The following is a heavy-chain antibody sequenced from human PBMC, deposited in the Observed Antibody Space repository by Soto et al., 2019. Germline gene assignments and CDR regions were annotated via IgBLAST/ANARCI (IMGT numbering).Heavy chain of an antibody. CDR3: ARLGLPGGFDI. J-gene: IGHJ3*02. Sequence: VQLVESGGGLVTPGGSLRLSCAASGFVLRGYWMPWVRQAPGKGLVWVSRINSDGTNATYAASVRGRFTTSRDNAKNTLYLQMNNLRAEDTALYYCARLGLPGGFDIWGQGTMVTVSS. D-gene: IGHD5-18*01. CDR1: GFVLRGYW. V-gene: IGHV3-74*01. CDR2: INSDGTNA.